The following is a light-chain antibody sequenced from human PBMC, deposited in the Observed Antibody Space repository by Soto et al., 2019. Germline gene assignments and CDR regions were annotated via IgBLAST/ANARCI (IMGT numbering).Light chain of an antibody. CDR1: KLGDKY. V-gene: IGLV3-1*01. CDR2: QDS. CDR3: QAWDSSTAHVV. Sequence: SSELTQPPSVSVSPGQTASITCSGDKLGDKYACWYQQKPGQSPVLVIYQDSKRPSGIPERFSGSNSGNTATLTISRTQAMDEADYYCQAWDSSTAHVVFGGGTKLTVL. J-gene: IGLJ2*01.